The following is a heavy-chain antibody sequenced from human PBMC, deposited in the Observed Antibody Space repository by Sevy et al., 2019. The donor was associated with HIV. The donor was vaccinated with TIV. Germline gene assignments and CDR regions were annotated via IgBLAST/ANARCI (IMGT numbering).Heavy chain of an antibody. Sequence: ASVKVSCKASGYTFTGYYMHWVRQAPGQGLEWMGWINPNSGGTNYAQKFQGRVTMTRETSISTAYMELSRLRSDDTAGYYCAGEQRRIGGGLRWGCLDPWAREPWSPSPQ. J-gene: IGHJ5*02. D-gene: IGHD1-26*01. CDR3: AGEQRRIGGGLRWGCLDP. CDR2: INPNSGGT. CDR1: GYTFTGYY. V-gene: IGHV1-2*02.